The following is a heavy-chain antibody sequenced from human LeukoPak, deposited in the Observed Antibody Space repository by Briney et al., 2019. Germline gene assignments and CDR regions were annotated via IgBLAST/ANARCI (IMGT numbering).Heavy chain of an antibody. Sequence: SETLSLTCAVYGGSFSGYYWGWIRQPPGKGLEWIGSIYHSGSTYYNPSLKSRVTISVDTSKNQFSLKLSSVTAADTAVYYCARGDDYGDYEGGYGMDVWGQGTTVTVSS. CDR3: ARGDDYGDYEGGYGMDV. V-gene: IGHV4-38-2*01. CDR1: GGSFSGYY. CDR2: IYHSGST. D-gene: IGHD4-17*01. J-gene: IGHJ6*02.